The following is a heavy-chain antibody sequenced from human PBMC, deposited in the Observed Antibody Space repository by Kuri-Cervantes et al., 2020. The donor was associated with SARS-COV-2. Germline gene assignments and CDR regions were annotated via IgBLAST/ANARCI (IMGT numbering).Heavy chain of an antibody. CDR2: IYYSGST. Sequence: SETLSLTCSVSGGSISSGDYSCFWIRQPPGGGLEWIGYIYYSGSTYYNPSLKSRVSMSVDTSKNQFSLKLSSVTAADTAVYYCAREEGWEMATIIWGQGTMVTVSS. CDR1: GGSISSGDYS. V-gene: IGHV4-30-4*08. D-gene: IGHD5-24*01. J-gene: IGHJ3*02. CDR3: AREEGWEMATII.